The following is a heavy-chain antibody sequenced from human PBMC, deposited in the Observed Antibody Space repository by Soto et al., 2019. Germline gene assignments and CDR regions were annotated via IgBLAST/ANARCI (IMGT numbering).Heavy chain of an antibody. Sequence: PSETLSLTCAVSGYSIRSGYFWGWIRQPPGKGLEWIGSMYHSGITYYNLSLKSRVTISEDTSKNQLSLKLSSATAADTAVYYCARSMYSTSAQLYYGMDVWGQGTTVTV. J-gene: IGHJ6*02. CDR3: ARSMYSTSAQLYYGMDV. CDR1: GYSIRSGYF. CDR2: MYHSGIT. D-gene: IGHD6-6*01. V-gene: IGHV4-38-2*01.